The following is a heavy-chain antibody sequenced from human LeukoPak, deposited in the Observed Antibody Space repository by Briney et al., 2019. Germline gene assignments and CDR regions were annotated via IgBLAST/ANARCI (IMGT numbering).Heavy chain of an antibody. Sequence: SETLSLTCTVSGGSIRSSGFYWGWIHQSPGKGLEWIGNIDYAESTYYNPSLKSRITLSADTSKNQLSLRLTSVTAADTAVYYCVRQAGTRTNNWYYFDFWGQGSLVSVSS. CDR1: GGSIRSSGFY. CDR3: VRQAGTRTNNWYYFDF. V-gene: IGHV4-39*01. J-gene: IGHJ4*02. D-gene: IGHD1-1*01. CDR2: IDYAEST.